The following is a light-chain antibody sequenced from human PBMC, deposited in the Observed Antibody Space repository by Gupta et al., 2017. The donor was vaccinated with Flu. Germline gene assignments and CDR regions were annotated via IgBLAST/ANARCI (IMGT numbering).Light chain of an antibody. CDR1: QGINTY. CDR3: QQVDSYPLA. CDR2: ETS. V-gene: IGKV1-9*01. Sequence: DIQLTQSPSFLSASVGDRVTITCRASQGINTYLAWYQQKPGKAPNLLIYETSTLQSGVPSRFSGSGFGTEFTLTISSLQPEDFATYYCQQVDSYPLAFGGGTKVEI. J-gene: IGKJ4*01.